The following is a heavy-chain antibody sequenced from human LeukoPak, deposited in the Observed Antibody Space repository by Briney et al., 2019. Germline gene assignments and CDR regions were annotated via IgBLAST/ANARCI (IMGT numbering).Heavy chain of an antibody. D-gene: IGHD1-26*01. Sequence: ASVTVSCKASGYTFTSYGISWVRQAPGQGLEWMGWISAYNGNTNYAQKLQGRVTMTTDTSTITAYMELRSLRSDDTAVYYCARPAIGSGSYVSLGIDYWGQGTLVTVSS. V-gene: IGHV1-18*01. CDR2: ISAYNGNT. J-gene: IGHJ4*02. CDR1: GYTFTSYG. CDR3: ARPAIGSGSYVSLGIDY.